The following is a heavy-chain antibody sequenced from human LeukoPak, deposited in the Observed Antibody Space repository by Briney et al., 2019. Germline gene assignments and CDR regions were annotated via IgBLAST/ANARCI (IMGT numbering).Heavy chain of an antibody. Sequence: PGRSLRLSCAASGFTFSSYGMHWVRQAPGKGLEWVAVIWYDGSNKYYADSVKGRFTISRDNSKNTLYLQMNSLRAEDTAVYYCARDRRIAAAVLFDYWGQGTLVTVSS. V-gene: IGHV3-33*01. D-gene: IGHD6-13*01. CDR3: ARDRRIAAAVLFDY. CDR1: GFTFSSYG. CDR2: IWYDGSNK. J-gene: IGHJ4*02.